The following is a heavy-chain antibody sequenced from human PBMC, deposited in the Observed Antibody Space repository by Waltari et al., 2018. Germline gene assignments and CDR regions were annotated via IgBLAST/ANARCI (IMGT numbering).Heavy chain of an antibody. CDR3: ARDCRISSTSCFPYYYYYMDV. D-gene: IGHD2-2*01. CDR2: IGSSSSYI. V-gene: IGHV3-21*01. J-gene: IGHJ6*03. Sequence: EVQLVESGGGLVKPGGSLRLSCAASGFTFSSYSMTWVRQAPGKGRAWVSSIGSSSSYIYYADSVKGRFTISRDNAKNSLYLQMNSLRAEDTAVYYCARDCRISSTSCFPYYYYYMDVWGKGTTVTVSS. CDR1: GFTFSSYS.